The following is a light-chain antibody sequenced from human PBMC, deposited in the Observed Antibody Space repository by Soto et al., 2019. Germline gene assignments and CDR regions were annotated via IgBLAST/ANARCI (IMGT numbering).Light chain of an antibody. CDR2: DVS. CDR1: SSDISGYNY. CDR3: SSYAGTHIV. V-gene: IGLV2-8*01. Sequence: QSLLTKPPSASGSPGQSVGISCTGTSSDISGYNYVSWYQQHPGKAPKLMIYDVSKRPSGVPDRFSGSKSGNTASLTVSGLQAEDEAEYYCSSYAGTHIVFGTGTKVTVL. J-gene: IGLJ1*01.